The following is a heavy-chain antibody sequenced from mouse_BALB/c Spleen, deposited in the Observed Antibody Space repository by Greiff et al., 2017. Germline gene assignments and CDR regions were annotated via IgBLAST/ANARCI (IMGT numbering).Heavy chain of an antibody. J-gene: IGHJ2*01. CDR3: ARGGDGNYVLYYFDY. CDR2: IWGDGST. D-gene: IGHD2-1*01. V-gene: IGHV2-6-7*01. Sequence: VKLMESGPGLVAPSQSLSITCTVSGFSLTGYGVNWVRQPPGKGLEWLGMIWGDGSTDYNSALKSRLSISKDNSKSQVFLKMNSLQTDDTARYYCARGGDGNYVLYYFDYWGQGTTLTVSS. CDR1: GFSLTGYG.